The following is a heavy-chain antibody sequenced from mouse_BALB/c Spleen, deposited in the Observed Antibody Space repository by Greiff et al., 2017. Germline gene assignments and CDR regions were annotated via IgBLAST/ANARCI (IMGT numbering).Heavy chain of an antibody. CDR3: GSDWDAMDY. D-gene: IGHD4-1*01. Sequence: QVQLQQSGAELVRPGTSVKVSCKASGYAFTNYLIEWVKQRPGQGLEWIGVINPGSGGTNYNEKFKGKATLTADKSSSTAYMQLSSLKSDDSAVYFCGSDWDAMDYWGQGTSVTVSS. CDR2: INPGSGGT. CDR1: GYAFTNYL. J-gene: IGHJ4*01. V-gene: IGHV1-54*01.